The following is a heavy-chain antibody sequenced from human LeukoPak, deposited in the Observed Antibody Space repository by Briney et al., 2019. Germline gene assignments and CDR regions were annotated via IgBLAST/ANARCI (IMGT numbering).Heavy chain of an antibody. D-gene: IGHD6-13*01. CDR1: GYSFTSYW. V-gene: IGHV5-51*01. Sequence: GESLKFSCKGSGYSFTSYWIGWVRQMPGKGLEWMGIIYPGDSDTRYSPSFQGQVTISADKSISTAYLQWSSLKASDTAMYYCARPPMAAASGFDYWGQGTLVTVSS. CDR3: ARPPMAAASGFDY. J-gene: IGHJ4*02. CDR2: IYPGDSDT.